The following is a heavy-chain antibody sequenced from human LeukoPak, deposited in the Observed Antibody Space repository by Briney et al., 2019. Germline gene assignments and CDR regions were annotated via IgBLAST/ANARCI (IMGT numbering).Heavy chain of an antibody. CDR1: GFTFSSYA. Sequence: GGSLRLSCAASGFTFSSYAMSWVRQAPGKGLEWVSAISGSGGSTYYADSVKGRFTISRDNAKNSLYLQMNSLRAEDTAVYYCASLGSLIRGDAFDIWGQGTMVTVSS. CDR3: ASLGSLIRGDAFDI. CDR2: ISGSGGST. D-gene: IGHD2-15*01. J-gene: IGHJ3*02. V-gene: IGHV3-23*01.